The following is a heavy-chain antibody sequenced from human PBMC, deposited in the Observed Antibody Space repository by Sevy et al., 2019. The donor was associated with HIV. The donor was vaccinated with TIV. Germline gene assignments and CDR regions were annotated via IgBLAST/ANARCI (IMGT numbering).Heavy chain of an antibody. J-gene: IGHJ2*01. CDR3: TRGVTTILWYFDL. CDR2: IRSKAYGGTT. V-gene: IGHV3-49*03. D-gene: IGHD5-12*01. CDR1: GFTFGDYA. Sequence: GGSLRLSCTASGFTFGDYAMSWFRQAPGKGLEWVGFIRSKAYGGTTEHAASVKGRFTISRDDSKSIAYLQMNSLKTEDTAVYYCTRGVTTILWYFDLWGRGTLVTVSS.